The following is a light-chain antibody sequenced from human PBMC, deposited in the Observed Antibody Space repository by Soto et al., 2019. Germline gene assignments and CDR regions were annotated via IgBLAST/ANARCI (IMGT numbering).Light chain of an antibody. Sequence: SVLTQPASVSGSPGQSITISCTGTSSDVGGYNHVSWYQQHPGKAPKLMIYDVSNRPSGVSNRFSGSKSGNTASLTISGLQAEDEADYYCSSYTSSSTEVFGTGTKVTVL. J-gene: IGLJ1*01. CDR3: SSYTSSSTEV. V-gene: IGLV2-14*01. CDR2: DVS. CDR1: SSDVGGYNH.